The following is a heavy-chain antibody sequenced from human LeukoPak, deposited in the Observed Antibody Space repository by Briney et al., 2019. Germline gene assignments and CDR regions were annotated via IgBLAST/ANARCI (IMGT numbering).Heavy chain of an antibody. CDR1: GFTFSSYA. D-gene: IGHD2-21*02. CDR3: AKEPHIVVVTATSFDY. V-gene: IGHV3-23*01. CDR2: ISGSGGST. J-gene: IGHJ4*02. Sequence: GGSLRLSCAASGFTFSSYAMSWVRQAPGKGLEWVSAISGSGGSTYYADSVKGRFTISRDNSKNTLYLQMNSLRAEDTAVYYCAKEPHIVVVTATSFDYWGQGTLVTVSS.